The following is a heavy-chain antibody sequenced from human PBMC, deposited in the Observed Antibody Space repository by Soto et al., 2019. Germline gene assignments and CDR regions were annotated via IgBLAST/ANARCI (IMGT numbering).Heavy chain of an antibody. D-gene: IGHD2-15*01. V-gene: IGHV1-69*06. CDR2: IIPIFGTP. CDR1: GDTFSSYA. Sequence: QVQLVQSGAEVKKPGSSVKVSCKASGDTFSSYAFSWVRQAPGQGLEWMGGIIPIFGTPNYAQKFQGRVTITADKSTSTDYMELRRLRSEDTAVYYCARAGYCSGSSCYGFDYWGQGTLVTASS. J-gene: IGHJ4*02. CDR3: ARAGYCSGSSCYGFDY.